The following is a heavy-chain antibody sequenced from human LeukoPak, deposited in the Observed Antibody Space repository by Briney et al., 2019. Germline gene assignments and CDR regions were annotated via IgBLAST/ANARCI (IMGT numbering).Heavy chain of an antibody. CDR2: INTNTGNP. Sequence: ASVKVSCTASGYPFISNAMNWVRQAPGQGLELMGWINTNTGNPTYAQGFTGRFVFSLDTSVSTAYLQISSLKTEDTAVYYCERDNAGDIDYWGQGTLVTVSS. V-gene: IGHV7-4-1*02. CDR1: GYPFISNA. CDR3: ERDNAGDIDY. J-gene: IGHJ4*02. D-gene: IGHD7-27*01.